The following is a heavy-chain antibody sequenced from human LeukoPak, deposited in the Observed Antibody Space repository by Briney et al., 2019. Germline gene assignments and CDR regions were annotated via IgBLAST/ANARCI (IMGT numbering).Heavy chain of an antibody. Sequence: GGSLRLSCAASGFTFSNAWMSWVRQAPGKGLEWVGRIKSKTDGGTTDYAAPVKGRFTISRDDSKNTLYLQMDSLKTEDTAVYYCTTSARTNGVCYTSVDYWGQGTLVTVSS. CDR2: IKSKTDGGTT. J-gene: IGHJ4*02. V-gene: IGHV3-15*01. CDR3: TTSARTNGVCYTSVDY. D-gene: IGHD2-8*01. CDR1: GFTFSNAW.